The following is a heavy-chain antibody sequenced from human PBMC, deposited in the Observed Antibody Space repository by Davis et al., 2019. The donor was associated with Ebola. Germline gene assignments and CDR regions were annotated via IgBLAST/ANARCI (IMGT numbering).Heavy chain of an antibody. V-gene: IGHV4-39*01. CDR3: ARHIVVVPPAISWFDP. D-gene: IGHD2-2*01. CDR1: GGSISSYSYY. J-gene: IGHJ5*02. Sequence: MPSETLSLTCSVSGGSISSYSYYWGWIRQPPGKGLEWIGSIHNSGSTYYNPSLQSRVSISVDTSKNQLSLKLSSVTAADTAVYFCARHIVVVPPAISWFDPWGQGTLVTVSS. CDR2: IHNSGST.